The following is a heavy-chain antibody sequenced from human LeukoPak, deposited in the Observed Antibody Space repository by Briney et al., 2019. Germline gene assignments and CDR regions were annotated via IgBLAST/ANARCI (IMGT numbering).Heavy chain of an antibody. Sequence: ASVKVSCKASGYTFTGYYMHWVRQAPGQGLKWMGWINPNSGGTNYAQKFQGRVTMTRDTSISTAYMELSRLRSDDTAVYYCARDSQYYYDSSGYSLFDYWGQGTLVTVSS. CDR1: GYTFTGYY. J-gene: IGHJ4*02. V-gene: IGHV1-2*02. CDR2: INPNSGGT. D-gene: IGHD3-22*01. CDR3: ARDSQYYYDSSGYSLFDY.